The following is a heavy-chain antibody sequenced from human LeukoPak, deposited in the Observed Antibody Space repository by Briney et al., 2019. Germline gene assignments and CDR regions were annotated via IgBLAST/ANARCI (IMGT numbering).Heavy chain of an antibody. CDR3: AKARYYYDSGSYYNVKGLDY. CDR1: GFIFSSYG. Sequence: GGPLRLSCASSGFIFSSYGMHWVRQAPDKGLEWVAVISCDGNNKYCADSVRGLFTISRDNSKNTLYLQMNSLRAEDTAVYYCAKARYYYDSGSYYNVKGLDYRGQGTLVTVSS. CDR2: ISCDGNNK. J-gene: IGHJ4*02. V-gene: IGHV3-30*18. D-gene: IGHD3-10*01.